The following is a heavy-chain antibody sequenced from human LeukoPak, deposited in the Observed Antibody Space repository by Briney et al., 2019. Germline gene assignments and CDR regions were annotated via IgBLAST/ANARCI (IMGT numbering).Heavy chain of an antibody. D-gene: IGHD3-22*01. V-gene: IGHV4-38-2*01. CDR2: IYNSGST. J-gene: IGHJ3*02. CDR1: GYSISSGYY. Sequence: PSETLYITCAVSGYSISSGYYWSWFRHPPGKGMEWFGSIYNSGSTYYNPSLKSRVTISVDTSKNQFSLKLGSVTAADTAVYYCARQDHYYDSSGYSAWDAFDIWGQGTMVTVSS. CDR3: ARQDHYYDSSGYSAWDAFDI.